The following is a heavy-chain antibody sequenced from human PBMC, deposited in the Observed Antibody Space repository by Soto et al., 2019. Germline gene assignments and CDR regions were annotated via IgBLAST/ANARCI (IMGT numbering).Heavy chain of an antibody. J-gene: IGHJ4*02. CDR1: VGSISSGGYY. CDR3: AREMQIQPLD. D-gene: IGHD5-18*01. V-gene: IGHV4-31*03. CDR2: IYNSWST. Sequence: SETLSLTCTVSVGSISSGGYYLSWIRQHPGKGLEWIGYIYNSWSTYYNPSLKSRVTISLDTSKDQLSLKLSSVTAAATAVYYCAREMQIQPLDWGQGTPVTVSS.